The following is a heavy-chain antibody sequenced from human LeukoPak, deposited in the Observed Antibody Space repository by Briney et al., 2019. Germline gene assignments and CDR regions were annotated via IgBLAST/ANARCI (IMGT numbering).Heavy chain of an antibody. V-gene: IGHV3-9*01. CDR1: GFTFDDYA. D-gene: IGHD2-15*01. CDR2: ISWNSGNI. J-gene: IGHJ4*02. Sequence: GRSLRLSCAASGFTFDDYAMHWVRQAPGKGLEWVSGISWNSGNIGYADSVKGRFTISRDNAKNSLYLQMNSLRAEDTALYYCARGQGGYCSGGSCYPPGYWGQGTLVTVSS. CDR3: ARGQGGYCSGGSCYPPGY.